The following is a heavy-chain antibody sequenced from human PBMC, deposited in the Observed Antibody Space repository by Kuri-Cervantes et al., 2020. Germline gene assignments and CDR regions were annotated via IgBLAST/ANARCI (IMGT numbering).Heavy chain of an antibody. D-gene: IGHD6-19*01. CDR3: AQIPIPDYSSGWYDAFDI. V-gene: IGHV3-66*01. Sequence: GESLKISCAASGFTVSSNYMSWVRQAPGKGLEWVSVIYSGGSTYYADSVKGRFTISRDNSKNTLYLQVNSLRAEDTAVYYCAQIPIPDYSSGWYDAFDIWGQGTMVTVSS. CDR2: IYSGGST. CDR1: GFTVSSNY. J-gene: IGHJ3*02.